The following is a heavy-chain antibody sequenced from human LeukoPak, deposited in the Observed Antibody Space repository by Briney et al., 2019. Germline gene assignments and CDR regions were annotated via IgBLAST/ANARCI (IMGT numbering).Heavy chain of an antibody. CDR2: ISAYNGNT. J-gene: IGHJ4*02. V-gene: IGHV1-18*01. Sequence: ASVKVSYKASGYTFTSFGLSWVRQAPGQGLEWMGWISAYNGNTNYAQKLQGRVTMTTDTSTSTAYMELRSLGSDDTAVYYCARADMVRDPYYFDYWGQGTLVTVSS. CDR3: ARADMVRDPYYFDY. CDR1: GYTFTSFG. D-gene: IGHD3-10*01.